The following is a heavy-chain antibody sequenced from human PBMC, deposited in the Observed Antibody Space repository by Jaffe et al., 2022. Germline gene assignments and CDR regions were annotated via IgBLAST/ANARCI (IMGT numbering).Heavy chain of an antibody. CDR1: GGTFSSYA. CDR2: IIPIFGTA. Sequence: QVQLVQSGAEVKKPGSSVKVSCKASGGTFSSYAISWVRQAPGQGLEWMGGIIPIFGTANYAQKFQGRVTITTDESTSTAYMELSSLRSEDTAVYYCARGGLGYCSGGSCGDAFDIWGQGTMVTVSS. V-gene: IGHV1-69*05. CDR3: ARGGLGYCSGGSCGDAFDI. J-gene: IGHJ3*02. D-gene: IGHD2-15*01.